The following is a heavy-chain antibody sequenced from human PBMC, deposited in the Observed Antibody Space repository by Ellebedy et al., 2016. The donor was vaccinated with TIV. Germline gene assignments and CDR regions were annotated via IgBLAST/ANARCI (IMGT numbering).Heavy chain of an antibody. V-gene: IGHV3-23*01. CDR1: GFTFSSYA. D-gene: IGHD3-10*01. CDR3: AKDRIRGFGWGSGFLDAFDI. Sequence: PGGSLRLSCAASGFTFSSYAMHWVRQAPGKGLEWVSAISGSGGSTYYADSVKGRFTISRDNSKNTLYLQMNSLRAEDTAVYYCAKDRIRGFGWGSGFLDAFDIWGQGTMVTVSS. CDR2: ISGSGGST. J-gene: IGHJ3*02.